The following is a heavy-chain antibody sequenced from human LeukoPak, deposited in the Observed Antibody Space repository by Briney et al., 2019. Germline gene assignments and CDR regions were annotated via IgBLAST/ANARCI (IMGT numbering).Heavy chain of an antibody. J-gene: IGHJ3*02. V-gene: IGHV3-21*01. Sequence: GSLRLSCAASGFTFSSYSMNWVRQAPGKGLEWVSSISSSSSYIYYADSVKGRFTISRDNAKNSLYLQMNSLRAEDTAVYYCARDLTPSAFDIWGQGTMVTVPS. D-gene: IGHD1-14*01. CDR3: ARDLTPSAFDI. CDR1: GFTFSSYS. CDR2: ISSSSSYI.